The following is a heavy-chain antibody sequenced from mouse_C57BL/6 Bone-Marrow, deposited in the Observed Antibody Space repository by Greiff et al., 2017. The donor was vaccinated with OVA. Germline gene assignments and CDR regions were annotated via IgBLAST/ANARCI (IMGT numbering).Heavy chain of an antibody. J-gene: IGHJ4*01. Sequence: EVKLVESGPELVKPGASVKISCKASGYSFTDYNMNWVKQSNGKSLEWIGVINPNYGTTSYNQKFKGKATLTVDQSSSTAYMQLNSLTSEDSAVYYCARTGFTTVVADYAMDYWGQGTSVTVSS. D-gene: IGHD1-1*01. CDR1: GYSFTDYN. CDR3: ARTGFTTVVADYAMDY. CDR2: INPNYGTT. V-gene: IGHV1-39*01.